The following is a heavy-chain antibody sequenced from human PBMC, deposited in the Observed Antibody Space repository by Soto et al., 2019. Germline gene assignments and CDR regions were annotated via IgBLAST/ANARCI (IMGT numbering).Heavy chain of an antibody. V-gene: IGHV4-39*01. J-gene: IGHJ4*02. CDR1: GGSISSSSYY. CDR2: IYYSGST. Sequence: QLQLQESGPGLVKPSETLSLTCTVSGGSISSSSYYWGWIRQPPGKGLEWIGSIYYSGSTYYNPSLKSRVTISVDTSKNQFSLKLSSVTAADTAVYYCARGESRYSYGQYYFDYWGQGTLVTVSS. D-gene: IGHD5-18*01. CDR3: ARGESRYSYGQYYFDY.